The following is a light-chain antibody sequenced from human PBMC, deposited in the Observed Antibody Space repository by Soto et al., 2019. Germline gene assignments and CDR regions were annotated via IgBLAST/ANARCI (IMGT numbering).Light chain of an antibody. CDR3: QQDHDTGT. V-gene: IGKV3-15*01. CDR2: GAS. Sequence: EIVMTQSPVTLSVSPGETANPSCRASQTVTTNLAWYQQKPGRSPRVLLYGASTRATGIPARFSGSGSGTEFTLTISRLEPEDFAVYYCQQDHDTGTFGQGTKVDIK. J-gene: IGKJ1*01. CDR1: QTVTTN.